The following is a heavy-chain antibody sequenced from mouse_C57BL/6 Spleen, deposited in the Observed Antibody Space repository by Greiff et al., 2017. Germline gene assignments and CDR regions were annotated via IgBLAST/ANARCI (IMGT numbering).Heavy chain of an antibody. CDR1: GYAFSSYW. J-gene: IGHJ2*02. Sequence: VQLQQSGAALVKPGVSVKISCKASGYAFSSYWMNWVKQRPGKGLEWIGQIYPGDGDTNYNGKFKGKDTLTDDTSSSTAYMQLSSLTSEDAAVYFCARHRSSFYYFDTWRYRTSLTVSS. D-gene: IGHD1-1*01. CDR2: IYPGDGDT. V-gene: IGHV1-80*01. CDR3: ARHRSSFYYFDT.